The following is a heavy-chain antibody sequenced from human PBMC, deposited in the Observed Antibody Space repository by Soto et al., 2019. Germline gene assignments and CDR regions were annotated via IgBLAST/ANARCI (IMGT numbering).Heavy chain of an antibody. J-gene: IGHJ4*02. D-gene: IGHD3-3*01. CDR3: ARGGDFWSGYTIDY. V-gene: IGHV3-11*01. CDR1: GFTFSDYY. CDR2: ISSSGSTI. Sequence: GGSLRLSCSTAGFTFSDYYMSWIRKAPGKGLEWVSYISSSGSTIYYAESVKGRFTISRDNAKNSLYLQMNSLRAEDTAVYYCARGGDFWSGYTIDYWGQGTLVTVSS.